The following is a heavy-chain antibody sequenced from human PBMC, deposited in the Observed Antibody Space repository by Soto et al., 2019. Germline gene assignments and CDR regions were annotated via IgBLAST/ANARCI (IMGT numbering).Heavy chain of an antibody. CDR3: ARSGPVGQIVVVTARGAFDI. V-gene: IGHV1-2*04. J-gene: IGHJ3*02. CDR1: GYTFTDYF. D-gene: IGHD2-21*02. CDR2: INPNSGGT. Sequence: QVQLVQSGAEVKKPGASVKVSCKASGYTFTDYFIHWVRQAPGQGLEWMGWINPNSGGTNYAQKFQGSVTITGDTSISTAYMELSRLRSDDTPVYYFARSGPVGQIVVVTARGAFDIWGQGTMVTVSS.